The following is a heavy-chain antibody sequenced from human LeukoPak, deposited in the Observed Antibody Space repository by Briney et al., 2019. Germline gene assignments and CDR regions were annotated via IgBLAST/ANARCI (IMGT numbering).Heavy chain of an antibody. V-gene: IGHV3-23*01. Sequence: GGTLRLSCAASGFTFSSYGMSWVRQAPGKGVEWVSSISGRADNTYYADSVRGRFTISRDNSKNTLYLQMNSLRAEDTAVYYCAKGLEYSSSTPLGYWGQGTLVTVSS. D-gene: IGHD6-6*01. J-gene: IGHJ4*02. CDR2: ISGRADNT. CDR1: GFTFSSYG. CDR3: AKGLEYSSSTPLGY.